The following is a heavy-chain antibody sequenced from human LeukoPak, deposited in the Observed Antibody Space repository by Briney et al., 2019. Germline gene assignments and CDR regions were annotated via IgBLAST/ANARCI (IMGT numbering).Heavy chain of an antibody. D-gene: IGHD3-10*01. V-gene: IGHV4-4*02. J-gene: IGHJ4*02. CDR2: MYHSGGT. Sequence: PSGTLSLTCAVSGGSIDNSNWWSWVRQAPGKGLEWIGEMYHSGGTNYNPSLKSRVTISVDKSKNQFSLKLSSVTAADTAVYYCALGTMIRGVIKSPFDYWGQGTLVTVSS. CDR3: ALGTMIRGVIKSPFDY. CDR1: GGSIDNSNW.